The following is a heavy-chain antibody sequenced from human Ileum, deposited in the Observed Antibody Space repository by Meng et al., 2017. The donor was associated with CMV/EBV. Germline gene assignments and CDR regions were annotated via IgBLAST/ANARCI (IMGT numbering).Heavy chain of an antibody. J-gene: IGHJ6*02. Sequence: GESLKISCAASGFTFSSYAMHWVRQAPGKGLEWVAVISYDGSNKYYADSVKGRFTISRDNSKNTLYLQMNSLRAEDTAVYYCARDHLTNIVLMVYAPHYGMDVWGQGTTVTVSS. CDR1: GFTFSSYA. V-gene: IGHV3-30-3*01. D-gene: IGHD2-8*01. CDR3: ARDHLTNIVLMVYAPHYGMDV. CDR2: ISYDGSNK.